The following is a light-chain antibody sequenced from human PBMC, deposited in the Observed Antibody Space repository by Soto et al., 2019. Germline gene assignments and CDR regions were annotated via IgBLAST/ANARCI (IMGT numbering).Light chain of an antibody. Sequence: DITMTQALSTLSASYLDRVNISCRSSQSVNKWLAWFQQKPGKVPKLLIFDASTLQTGVPSRFGGGGSGTEFTLTISGLQPDDFATYYCQQYNSYSPWTFGPGTKVDI. CDR3: QQYNSYSPWT. CDR2: DAS. V-gene: IGKV1-5*01. CDR1: QSVNKW. J-gene: IGKJ1*01.